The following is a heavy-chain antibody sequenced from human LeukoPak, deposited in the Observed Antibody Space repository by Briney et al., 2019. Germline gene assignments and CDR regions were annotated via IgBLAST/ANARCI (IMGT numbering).Heavy chain of an antibody. D-gene: IGHD5-18*01. CDR1: GFPFIEYS. Sequence: GGSLRLSCTASGFPFIEYSMNWVRQAPGKGLEWISYIGISSGNTKYADSVKGRFTISADNAKDSLYLQMNSLRVEDTAVYYCARDHNYAFDNWGQGTLVSVSS. CDR3: ARDHNYAFDN. J-gene: IGHJ4*02. CDR2: IGISSGNT. V-gene: IGHV3-48*04.